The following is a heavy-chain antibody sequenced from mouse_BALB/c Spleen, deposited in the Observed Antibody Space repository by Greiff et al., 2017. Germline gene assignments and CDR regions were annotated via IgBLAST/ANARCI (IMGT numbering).Heavy chain of an antibody. J-gene: IGHJ2*01. CDR3: ARAAFDY. V-gene: IGHV7-3*02. Sequence: EVMLVESGGGLVQPGGSLRLSCATSGFTFTDYYMSWVRQPPGKALEWLGFIRNKANGYTTEYSASVKGRFTISRDNSQSILYLQMNTLRAEDSATYYCARAAFDYWGQGTTLTVSS. CDR2: IRNKANGYTT. CDR1: GFTFTDYY.